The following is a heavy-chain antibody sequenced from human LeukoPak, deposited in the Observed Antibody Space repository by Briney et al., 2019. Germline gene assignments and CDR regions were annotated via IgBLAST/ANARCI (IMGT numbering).Heavy chain of an antibody. J-gene: IGHJ3*02. CDR2: ATNSGSST. CDR3: AKEDYGGNSKTFDI. Sequence: GGSLRLSCAASGFTFSSYAMAWIRQAPGKGLEWVSTATNSGSSTYYADSVKGRFTISRDNSKNTLFLQMNSLRAEDTAVYYCAKEDYGGNSKTFDIWGQGAMVTVSS. D-gene: IGHD4-23*01. CDR1: GFTFSSYA. V-gene: IGHV3-23*01.